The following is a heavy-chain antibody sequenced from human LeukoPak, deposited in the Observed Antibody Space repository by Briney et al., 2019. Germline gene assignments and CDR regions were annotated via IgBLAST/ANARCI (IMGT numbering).Heavy chain of an antibody. V-gene: IGHV1-2*02. Sequence: ASVKVSCKASGYTFTGYYMHWVRQAPGQGLEWMGWINPSSGGTNYAQKFQGRVTMTRDTSISTGYMELSRLRSDDTAVYYCARTVTTIDWFDPWGQGTLVTVSS. J-gene: IGHJ5*02. CDR3: ARTVTTIDWFDP. CDR1: GYTFTGYY. D-gene: IGHD4-11*01. CDR2: INPSSGGT.